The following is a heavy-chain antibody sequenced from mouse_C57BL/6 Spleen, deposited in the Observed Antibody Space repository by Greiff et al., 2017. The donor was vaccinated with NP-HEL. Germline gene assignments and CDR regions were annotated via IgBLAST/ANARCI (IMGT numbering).Heavy chain of an antibody. CDR2: IDPEDGET. J-gene: IGHJ4*01. D-gene: IGHD2-4*01. CDR1: GFNIKDYY. V-gene: IGHV14-2*01. Sequence: VHVKQSGAELVKPGASVKLSCTASGFNIKDYYMHWVKQRTEQGLEWIGRIDPEDGETKYAPKFQGKATITADTSSNTAYLQLSSLTSEDTAVYDCARYDYEGALYAMDYWGQGTSVTVSS. CDR3: ARYDYEGALYAMDY.